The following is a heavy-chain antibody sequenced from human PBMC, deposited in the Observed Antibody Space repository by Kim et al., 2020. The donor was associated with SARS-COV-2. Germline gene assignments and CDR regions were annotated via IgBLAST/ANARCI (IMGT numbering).Heavy chain of an antibody. D-gene: IGHD1-7*01. V-gene: IGHV3-48*03. Sequence: GGSLRLSCAASGFTFSSYEMNWVRQAPGKGLEWVSYISSSGHTIYYADSVKGRFTISRDNAKNSLYLQMNSLRAEDTAVYYCARETGTTPYWGQGTLVTVSS. CDR1: GFTFSSYE. CDR3: ARETGTTPY. J-gene: IGHJ4*02. CDR2: ISSSGHTI.